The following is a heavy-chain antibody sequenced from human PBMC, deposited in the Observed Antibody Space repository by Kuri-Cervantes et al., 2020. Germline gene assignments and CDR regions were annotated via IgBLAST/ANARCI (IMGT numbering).Heavy chain of an antibody. CDR3: ARAGTGGSIEYYFDY. J-gene: IGHJ4*02. CDR1: GGSISSSNW. CDR2: IYHSGST. V-gene: IGHV4-4*02. Sequence: SCAVSGGSISSSNWWSWVRQPPGKGLEWIGEIYHSGSTNYNPSLKSRVTISVDTSKNQFSLKLSSVTAADTAVYYCARAGTGGSIEYYFDYWGQGTLVTVSS. D-gene: IGHD7-27*01.